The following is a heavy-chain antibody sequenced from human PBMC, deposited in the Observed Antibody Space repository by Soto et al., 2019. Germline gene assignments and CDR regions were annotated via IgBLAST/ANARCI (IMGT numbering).Heavy chain of an antibody. CDR3: VRHSTMVRGVIAHFDY. Sequence: QVQLQESGPGLVKPSETLSLTCTVSGGSISSYYWSWIRQPPGKGLEWIGYIYYSRSTNYNPSLNSRVTISVDTSKNQFSLKLSSVTAADTAVYYCVRHSTMVRGVIAHFDYWGQGTLVTVSS. V-gene: IGHV4-59*08. CDR1: GGSISSYY. CDR2: IYYSRST. J-gene: IGHJ4*02. D-gene: IGHD3-10*01.